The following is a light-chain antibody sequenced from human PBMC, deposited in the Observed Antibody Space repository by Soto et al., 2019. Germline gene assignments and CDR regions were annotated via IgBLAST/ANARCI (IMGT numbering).Light chain of an antibody. J-gene: IGLJ2*01. CDR3: ETWDSNPPVV. Sequence: QSVLTQSSSASASLGSSVKLTCTLSSGHSSYIIAWHQQQPGKAPRYLMKLEGSGSYNKGSGVPDRFSGSSSGADRYLTISNLQSEDEADYYGETWDSNPPVVFGGGTKLTVL. CDR1: SGHSSYI. CDR2: LEGSGSY. V-gene: IGLV4-60*03.